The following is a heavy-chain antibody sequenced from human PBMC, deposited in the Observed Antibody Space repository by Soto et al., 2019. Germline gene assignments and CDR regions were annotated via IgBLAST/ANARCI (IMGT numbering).Heavy chain of an antibody. CDR2: ISGGGINT. J-gene: IGHJ4*02. CDR3: ATVGRANYFDN. V-gene: IGHV3-23*01. CDR1: GFAFSSYA. Sequence: GGSLRLSCAASGFAFSSYALTWVRQAPGKGLEWVSVISGGGINTLYADSVKGRFTISRDNSKNTLYLQMNSLRADDTAVYYCATVGRANYFDNWGQGTLVTVSS.